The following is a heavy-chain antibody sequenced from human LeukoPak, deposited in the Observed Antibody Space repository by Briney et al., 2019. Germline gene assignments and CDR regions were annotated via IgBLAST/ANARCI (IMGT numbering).Heavy chain of an antibody. V-gene: IGHV3-33*01. CDR3: ARESDRSGWYPSYFDY. D-gene: IGHD6-19*01. CDR1: GFTFSSYG. Sequence: PGRSLRLSCAASGFTFSSYGMHWVRQAPGKGLEWVAVIWYDGSNKYYADSVKGRFTISRDNSKNTLYLQMNSLRAEDTAVYYCARESDRSGWYPSYFDYWGQGTLVTVSS. J-gene: IGHJ4*02. CDR2: IWYDGSNK.